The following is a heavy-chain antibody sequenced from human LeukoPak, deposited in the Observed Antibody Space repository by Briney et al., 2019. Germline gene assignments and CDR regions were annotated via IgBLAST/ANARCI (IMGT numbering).Heavy chain of an antibody. CDR3: ARASSGDFWSGYYSRGYFDY. CDR1: GYTFTSCG. J-gene: IGHJ4*02. Sequence: ASVNVSCTASGYTFTSCGISWVRQAPGPGLEWMGWVSAYNGKRNYAQTLQGRVTITTDTSTSTPYMELSSLRSDDTAVSHCARASSGDFWSGYYSRGYFDYWGQGTLVTVSS. D-gene: IGHD3-3*01. CDR2: VSAYNGKR. V-gene: IGHV1-18*01.